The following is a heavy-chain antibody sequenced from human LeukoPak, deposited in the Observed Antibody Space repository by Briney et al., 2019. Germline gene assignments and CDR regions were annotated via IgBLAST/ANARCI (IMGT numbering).Heavy chain of an antibody. CDR1: GFTFSSYS. Sequence: GGSLRLSCAASGFTFSSYSMNWVRQAPGKGLEWVSSISSSSSYIYYADSVKGRFTISRDNAKNSLYLQMNSLRAEDTAVYYCARGRAAAGTPFDYWGQGTRVTVSS. CDR2: ISSSSSYI. V-gene: IGHV3-21*01. D-gene: IGHD6-13*01. CDR3: ARGRAAAGTPFDY. J-gene: IGHJ4*02.